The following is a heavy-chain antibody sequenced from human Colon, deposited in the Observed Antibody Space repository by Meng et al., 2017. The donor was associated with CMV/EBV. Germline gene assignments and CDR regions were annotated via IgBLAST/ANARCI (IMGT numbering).Heavy chain of an antibody. CDR3: ARDLHYCSGGDCYYGMDV. J-gene: IGHJ6*02. CDR2: ITGRSNFI. CDR1: GFSLKTYN. D-gene: IGHD2-15*01. V-gene: IGHV3-21*06. Sequence: GESLKISCVASGFSLKTYNMHWVRQAPGKGLEWVASITGRSNFIFYADSVKGRFTASRDNAKSSMYLQLNSLRAEDTAVYYCARDLHYCSGGDCYYGMDVWGQGTTVTVSS.